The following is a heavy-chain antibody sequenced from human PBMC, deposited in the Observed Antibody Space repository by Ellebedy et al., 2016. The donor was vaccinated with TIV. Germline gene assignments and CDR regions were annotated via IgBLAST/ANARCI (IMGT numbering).Heavy chain of an antibody. D-gene: IGHD5-18*01. Sequence: MPSETLSLTCAVYGGSFSGYYWSWIRQPPGKGLEWIGEINHSGSTNYNPSLKSRVTISVDTSKNQFSLKLSSVTAADTAVYYCARGLGGYSYGRLPNYFDYWGQGTLVTVSS. CDR2: INHSGST. CDR1: GGSFSGYY. V-gene: IGHV4-34*01. J-gene: IGHJ4*02. CDR3: ARGLGGYSYGRLPNYFDY.